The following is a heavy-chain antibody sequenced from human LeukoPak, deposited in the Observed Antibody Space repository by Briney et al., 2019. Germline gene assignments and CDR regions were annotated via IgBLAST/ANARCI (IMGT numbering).Heavy chain of an antibody. V-gene: IGHV2-5*01. J-gene: IGHJ4*02. D-gene: IGHD4-23*01. Sequence: SGPTLVKPTQTLTLTCTFSGFSLSTSGVGVGWIRQPPGKALEWLALIYWNDDKCYSPSLKSRLTITKDTSKNQVVLTMTNMDPVDTATYYCAHTTTVVTVDYWGQGTLVTVSS. CDR1: GFSLSTSGVG. CDR2: IYWNDDK. CDR3: AHTTTVVTVDY.